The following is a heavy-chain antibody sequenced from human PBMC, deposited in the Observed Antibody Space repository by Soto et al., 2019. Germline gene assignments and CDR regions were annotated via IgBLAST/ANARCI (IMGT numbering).Heavy chain of an antibody. CDR1: GGTFSSYT. V-gene: IGHV1-69*02. CDR2: IIPILGIA. CDR3: ASAVGVREWYLDL. J-gene: IGHJ2*01. Sequence: SVKVSCKASGGTFSSYTISWVRQAPGQGLEWMGRIIPILGIANYAQKFQGRVTITADKSTSTAYMELSSLRSEDTAVYYCASAVGVREWYLDLWGRGTLVTVSS. D-gene: IGHD1-26*01.